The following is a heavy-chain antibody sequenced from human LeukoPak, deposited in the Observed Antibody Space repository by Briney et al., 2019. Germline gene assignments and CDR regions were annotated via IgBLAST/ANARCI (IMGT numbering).Heavy chain of an antibody. J-gene: IGHJ6*03. V-gene: IGHV3-21*01. CDR3: ARDRRDSVVSYMDV. D-gene: IGHD4-11*01. CDR2: ISNSGGRT. CDR1: GFTFSTYG. Sequence: GGSLRLSCAASGFTFSTYGMTWVRLAPGKGLEWVSAISNSGGRTYYADSVKGRFTISRDNAKNSLYLQMNSLRAEDTAVYYCARDRRDSVVSYMDVWGKGTTVTISS.